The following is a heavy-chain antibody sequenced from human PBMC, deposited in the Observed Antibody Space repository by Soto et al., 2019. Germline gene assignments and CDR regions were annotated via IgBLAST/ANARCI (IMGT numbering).Heavy chain of an antibody. V-gene: IGHV4-39*01. CDR1: GGSISSSSYY. CDR2: IYYSGST. J-gene: IGHJ4*02. D-gene: IGHD2-15*01. Sequence: QLQLQESGPGLVKPSETLSLTCTVSGGSISSSSYYWGWIRQPPGKGLEWIGSIYYSGSTYYNPSHKSRVTISVDTSKNQFSLMLSSVTAADTAVYYCARHTPAISISDHWGQGTLVTVSS. CDR3: ARHTPAISISDH.